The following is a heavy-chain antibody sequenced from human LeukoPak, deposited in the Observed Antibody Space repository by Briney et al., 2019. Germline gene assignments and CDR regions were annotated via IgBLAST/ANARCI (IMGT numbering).Heavy chain of an antibody. V-gene: IGHV1-46*01. Sequence: ASVKVSCKASGCTFTSYYMHWVRQAPGQGLEWMGIINPSGGSTSYAQKFQGRATMTRDMSTSTVYMELSSLRSEDTAVYYCARVTQGKFDPWGQGTLVTVSS. D-gene: IGHD3-10*01. CDR1: GCTFTSYY. CDR3: ARVTQGKFDP. CDR2: INPSGGST. J-gene: IGHJ5*02.